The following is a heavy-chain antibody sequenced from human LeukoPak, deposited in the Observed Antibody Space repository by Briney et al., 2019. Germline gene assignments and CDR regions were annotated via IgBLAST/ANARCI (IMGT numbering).Heavy chain of an antibody. CDR1: EFTFSSYS. J-gene: IGHJ4*02. CDR3: ARDFDSNSFDY. Sequence: GGSLRLSCAASEFTFSSYSMNWVRQAPGKGLEWVSSISSSSSYIYYADSVKGRFTISRDNAKNSLYLQMNSLRAEDTAVYYCARDFDSNSFDYWGQGTLVTVSS. D-gene: IGHD3-9*01. CDR2: ISSSSSYI. V-gene: IGHV3-21*01.